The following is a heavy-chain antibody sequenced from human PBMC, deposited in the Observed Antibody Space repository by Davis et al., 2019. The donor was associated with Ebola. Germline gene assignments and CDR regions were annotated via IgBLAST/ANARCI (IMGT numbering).Heavy chain of an antibody. J-gene: IGHJ4*02. D-gene: IGHD1-7*01. CDR1: GGTFSCYT. Sequence: AASVNVSCKAPGGTFSCYTISWVRPAPGKGLEWMGRIITILGIANYAQKFQGRATITADKSTNTAYMELSSLRSEDTAVYYCARGVEPGTGWDYWGQGTLVTVSS. CDR2: IITILGIA. V-gene: IGHV1-69*02. CDR3: ARGVEPGTGWDY.